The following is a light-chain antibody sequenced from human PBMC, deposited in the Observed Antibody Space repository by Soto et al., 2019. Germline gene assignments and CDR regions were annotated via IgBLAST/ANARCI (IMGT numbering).Light chain of an antibody. Sequence: QSVLTQPASVSGSPGQSITISCTGTSSDVGGYNYVSWYQQHPGKAPKLMIYEVSNRPSGVSNRFSGSKSGNTASLTISVLQAEDEADYYCSSYTSSSTPVVFGEGTKLTVL. CDR3: SSYTSSSTPVV. CDR1: SSDVGGYNY. J-gene: IGLJ2*01. V-gene: IGLV2-14*01. CDR2: EVS.